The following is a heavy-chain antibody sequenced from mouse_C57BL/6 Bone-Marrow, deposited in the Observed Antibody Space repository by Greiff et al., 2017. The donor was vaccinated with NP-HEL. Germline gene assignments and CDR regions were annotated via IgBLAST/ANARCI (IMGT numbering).Heavy chain of an antibody. CDR2: IYPYNGVS. CDR1: GYSFTGYY. J-gene: IGHJ4*01. D-gene: IGHD2-5*01. V-gene: IGHV1-31*01. CDR3: ARTSYYSNYGRGLYAMDY. Sequence: VQLQQSGPELVKPGASVKISCKASGYSFTGYYMPWVKQSHGNVLDWIGYIYPYNGVSSYNQKFKGKATLTVDKSSSTAYMELRSLTSEDSAVYYWARTSYYSNYGRGLYAMDYWGQGTSVTVSS.